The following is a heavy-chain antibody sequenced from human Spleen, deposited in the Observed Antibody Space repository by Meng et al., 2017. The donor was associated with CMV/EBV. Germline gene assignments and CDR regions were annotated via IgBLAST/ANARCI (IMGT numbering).Heavy chain of an antibody. CDR2: IFYSGST. CDR1: VISGSYY. V-gene: IGHV4-61*01. CDR3: ARARSRDHIVVPAVHFDY. Sequence: VISGSYYWSWIRQPPGKGLEWIGYIFYSGSTNYNPSLKSRVTISVDTSKNQFSLKLNSVTAADTAVYYCARARSRDHIVVPAVHFDYWGQGTLVTVSS. J-gene: IGHJ4*02. D-gene: IGHD2-2*01.